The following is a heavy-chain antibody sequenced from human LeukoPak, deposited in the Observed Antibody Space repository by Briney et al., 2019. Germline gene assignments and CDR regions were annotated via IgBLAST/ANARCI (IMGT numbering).Heavy chain of an antibody. Sequence: GGSLRLSCAASGFTFSSYGMHWVRQASGKGLEWVAVIWYDGSNKYYADSVKGRFTISRDNSKNTLYLQMNSLRAEDTAVYYCARDFSATLDYWGQGTLVTVSS. D-gene: IGHD2-15*01. CDR1: GFTFSSYG. V-gene: IGHV3-33*01. J-gene: IGHJ4*02. CDR3: ARDFSATLDY. CDR2: IWYDGSNK.